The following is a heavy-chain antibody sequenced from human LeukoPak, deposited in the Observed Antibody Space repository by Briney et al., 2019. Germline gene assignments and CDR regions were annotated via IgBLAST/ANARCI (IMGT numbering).Heavy chain of an antibody. CDR1: GFTFSNDF. J-gene: IGHJ6*02. V-gene: IGHV3-7*01. D-gene: IGHD3/OR15-3a*01. CDR3: AREDFYYYYGMDV. CDR2: IKQDGSEK. Sequence: GGSLRLSCAASGFTFSNDFMSWVRQAPGKGLEWVANIKQDGSEKYYVDSVKGRFTISRDNAKNSLYLQMNSLRAEDTAVYYCAREDFYYYYGMDVWGQGTTVTVSS.